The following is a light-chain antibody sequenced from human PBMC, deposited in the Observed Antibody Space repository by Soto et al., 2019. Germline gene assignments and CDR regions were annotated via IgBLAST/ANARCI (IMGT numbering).Light chain of an antibody. J-gene: IGLJ1*01. Sequence: QSALTQPASVSGSPGQAITISCTGTSSDVGSSNLVSWYQQHPGKAPKLMIYAGSKRPSGVSNRFSGSKSGNTASLTISGLQAEDEADYYCCSNAGTSPYYVFASGTKLTVL. CDR1: SSDVGSSNL. V-gene: IGLV2-23*01. CDR3: CSNAGTSPYYV. CDR2: AGS.